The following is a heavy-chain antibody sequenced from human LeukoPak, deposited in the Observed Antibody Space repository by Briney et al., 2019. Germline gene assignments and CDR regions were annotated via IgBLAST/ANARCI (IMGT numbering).Heavy chain of an antibody. CDR1: GGSISTYY. J-gene: IGHJ6*03. CDR3: ARAGGDPHYYYYYYMDV. V-gene: IGHV4-59*01. D-gene: IGHD2-21*02. Sequence: SETLSLTCSVAGGSISTYYWNWIRQTPGKGLEWIGHISYGNTDYNPSLKSRVTISVDTSKNQFSLKLTSVAAADTAVYYCARAGGDPHYYYYYYMDVWGKGTPVTVSS. CDR2: ISYGNT.